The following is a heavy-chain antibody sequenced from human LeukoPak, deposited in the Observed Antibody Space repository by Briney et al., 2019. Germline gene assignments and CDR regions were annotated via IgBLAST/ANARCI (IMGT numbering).Heavy chain of an antibody. J-gene: IGHJ4*02. CDR3: ARPTRSSSPEY. CDR2: INPDGGDK. V-gene: IGHV3-7*01. D-gene: IGHD6-13*01. Sequence: GWSLRLSCAASGFTFSSYGMHWVRQAPGEGLEWLANINPDGGDKNYVDSVKGRFTISRDNAKNSVYLEINSLRAEDTAVYYCARPTRSSSPEYWGQGTLLTVSS. CDR1: GFTFSSYG.